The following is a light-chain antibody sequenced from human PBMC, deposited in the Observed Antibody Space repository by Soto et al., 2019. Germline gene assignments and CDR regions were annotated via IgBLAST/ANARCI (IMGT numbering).Light chain of an antibody. J-gene: IGKJ1*01. Sequence: DIQMTQSPSTLSASVGGRVTITCLASQRISSWLAWYQQKPGKAPKLLIYDASSLESGVPSRFSGSGSGTEFTLTISSLQPDDFATYYCQQYNSYSPTCGQGTKVDIK. CDR3: QQYNSYSPT. CDR2: DAS. V-gene: IGKV1-5*01. CDR1: QRISSW.